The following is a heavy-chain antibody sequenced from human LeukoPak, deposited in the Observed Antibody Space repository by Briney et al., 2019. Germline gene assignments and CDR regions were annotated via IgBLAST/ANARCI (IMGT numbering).Heavy chain of an antibody. D-gene: IGHD3/OR15-3a*01. CDR2: IYYSGST. CDR1: GGSISSYY. CDR3: ARSHSVWTSFDY. Sequence: SETLSLTCTVSGGSISSYYWSWIRQPPGKGLEWIGYIYYSGSTNYNPSLKSRVTISVDTSKNQFSLKLSPGTAADTAVYYCARSHSVWTSFDYWGQGTLVTVSS. J-gene: IGHJ4*02. V-gene: IGHV4-59*01.